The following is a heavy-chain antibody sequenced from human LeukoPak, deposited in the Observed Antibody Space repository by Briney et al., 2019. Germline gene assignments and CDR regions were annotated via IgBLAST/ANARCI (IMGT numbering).Heavy chain of an antibody. V-gene: IGHV4-34*01. J-gene: IGHJ4*02. Sequence: SSETLSLTCAVYGVSFSGYYWSWIRQPPGKGLEWIGEINHSGSTNYNPSLKSRVTISVDTSKNQFSLKLSSVTAADTAVYYCARGLSAIVYWGQETLVTVSS. D-gene: IGHD2-15*01. CDR3: ARGLSAIVY. CDR2: INHSGST. CDR1: GVSFSGYY.